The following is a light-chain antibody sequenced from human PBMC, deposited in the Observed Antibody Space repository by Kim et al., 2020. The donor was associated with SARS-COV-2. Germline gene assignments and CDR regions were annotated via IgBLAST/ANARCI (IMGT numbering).Light chain of an antibody. CDR3: QVWDSSSDGV. CDR1: NIGSKS. Sequence: VAPGKTARITCGGKNIGSKSVHWYQQKPGQAPVLVIYYDSDRPSWIPERFSGSNSGNTATLTISRVEAGDEADYYCQVWDSSSDGVFGGGTKLTVL. V-gene: IGLV3-21*04. CDR2: YDS. J-gene: IGLJ3*02.